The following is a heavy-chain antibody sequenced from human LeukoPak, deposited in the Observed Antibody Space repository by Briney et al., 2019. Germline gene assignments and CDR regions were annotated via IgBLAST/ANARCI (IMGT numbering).Heavy chain of an antibody. CDR3: ARTLRGYSDT. J-gene: IGHJ4*02. V-gene: IGHV4-31*11. CDR2: IYNTGSA. Sequence: PSETLSLTCAVSGGSISSGIHYWNWIRQHPGQGLEWIGHIYNTGSAYYNPSLMSRVSISIDTSENQFSLKLSSVTAAATAVYYCARTLRGYSDTWGQGTLVTVSS. D-gene: IGHD5-18*01. CDR1: GGSISSGIHY.